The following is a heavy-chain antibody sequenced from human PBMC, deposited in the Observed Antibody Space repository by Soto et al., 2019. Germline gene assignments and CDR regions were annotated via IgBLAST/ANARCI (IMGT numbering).Heavy chain of an antibody. CDR2: ISSSSSYI. J-gene: IGHJ5*02. CDR3: ARDLTAAALSYWFDP. D-gene: IGHD6-13*01. Sequence: GGSLRLSCAASGFTFSSYSMNWVRQAPGKGLEWVSSISSSSSYIYYADSVKGRFTISRDNAKNSLYLQMNSLRAEDTAVYYCARDLTAAALSYWFDPWGQGTLVTVSS. V-gene: IGHV3-21*01. CDR1: GFTFSSYS.